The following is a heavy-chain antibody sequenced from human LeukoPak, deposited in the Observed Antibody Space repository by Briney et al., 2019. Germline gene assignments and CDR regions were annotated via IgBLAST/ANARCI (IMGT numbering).Heavy chain of an antibody. D-gene: IGHD2-15*01. CDR1: GGSISSSSYY. J-gene: IGHJ4*02. V-gene: IGHV4-30-2*01. CDR2: IYHSGST. Sequence: SETLSLTCTVSGGSISSSSYYWSWIRQPPGKGLEWIGYIYHSGSTYYNPSLKSRVTISVDRSKNQFSLKLSSVTAADTAVYYCARGYCSGGSCYFHPFDYWGQGTLVTVSS. CDR3: ARGYCSGGSCYFHPFDY.